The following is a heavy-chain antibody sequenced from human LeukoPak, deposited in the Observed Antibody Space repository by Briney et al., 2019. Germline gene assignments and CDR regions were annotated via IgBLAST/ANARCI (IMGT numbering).Heavy chain of an antibody. V-gene: IGHV4-59*08. CDR3: ARLYSGSVDY. Sequence: SETLSLTCTVSGGSISSYYWSWIRQPPGKGLEWIGYIYYSGSTNYNPSLKSRVTISVDTSKNQFSLKLSSVTAADTAVYYCARLYSGSVDYWGQGTLVTVSS. D-gene: IGHD1-26*01. CDR1: GGSISSYY. CDR2: IYYSGST. J-gene: IGHJ4*02.